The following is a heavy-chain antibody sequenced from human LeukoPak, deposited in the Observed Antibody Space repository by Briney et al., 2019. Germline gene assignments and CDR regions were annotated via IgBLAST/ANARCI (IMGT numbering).Heavy chain of an antibody. CDR2: IYYSGTT. Sequence: SETLSLTCTVSDGPISSYYWNWIRQPPGKGLEWIGYIYYSGTTNYNPSLKSRVTLSVDTSKNQFSLNLSAMTAADTVVYYCARGAYSGTWPYDYWGQGTLVTVSS. J-gene: IGHJ4*02. CDR3: ARGAYSGTWPYDY. CDR1: DGPISSYY. D-gene: IGHD6-13*01. V-gene: IGHV4-59*01.